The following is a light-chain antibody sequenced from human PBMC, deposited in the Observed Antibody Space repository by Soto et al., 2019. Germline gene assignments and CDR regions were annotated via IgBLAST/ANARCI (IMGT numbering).Light chain of an antibody. V-gene: IGKV3-20*01. Sequence: EIVMTQSPATLSVSPGERATLSCRASQSVSSYLAWYQQKPGQAPRLLIYGTSNRATGIPDRFIGRGSGTDLTLTISSLEPEDFAVYYCELYGSSPPSITFGQGTRLEIK. J-gene: IGKJ5*01. CDR3: ELYGSSPPSIT. CDR2: GTS. CDR1: QSVSSY.